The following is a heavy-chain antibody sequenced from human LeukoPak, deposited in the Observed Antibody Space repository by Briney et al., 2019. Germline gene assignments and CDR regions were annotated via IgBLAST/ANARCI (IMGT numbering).Heavy chain of an antibody. CDR2: INPNSGGT. D-gene: IGHD1-20*01. V-gene: IGHV1-2*06. CDR1: GYTFTDFY. Sequence: VASVKVSCKASGYTFTDFYMHWVRQAPGQGLEWMGRINPNSGGTIYAQKFQGRDTMTRDTSISTVYMELSRLRSDDTAVYYCAREGNWNDEQVWGQGTLVTVSS. J-gene: IGHJ4*02. CDR3: AREGNWNDEQV.